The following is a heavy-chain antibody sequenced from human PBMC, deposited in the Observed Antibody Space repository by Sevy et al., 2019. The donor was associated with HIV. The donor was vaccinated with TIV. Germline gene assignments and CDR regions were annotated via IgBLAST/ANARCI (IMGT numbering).Heavy chain of an antibody. V-gene: IGHV3-7*01. J-gene: IGHJ6*02. CDR3: ARDSKGGLDV. CDR1: GFSFRSYW. CDR2: IKLDGDEK. Sequence: GASLRLSCTASGFSFRSYWMTWVRQAPGMGLEWVANIKLDGDEKYYVESLKGRFTISRDNVKNSLYLQMNNLRAEDTAVYYCARDSKGGLDVWGQGTTVTVSS. D-gene: IGHD4-4*01.